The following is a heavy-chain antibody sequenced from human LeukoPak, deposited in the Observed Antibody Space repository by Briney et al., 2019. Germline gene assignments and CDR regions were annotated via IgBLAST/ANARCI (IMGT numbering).Heavy chain of an antibody. CDR2: IYYSGGDT. D-gene: IGHD2-21*01. Sequence: PGGSLRLSCAASGFRFSNYAMSWVRETPGKGLEWVSTIYYSGGDTYSADSVKGRFTISRDNSRNMVYPQMNSLRAEDTAVYYCAKDHGAAVVPRRFDYWGRGTMAIVSS. CDR3: AKDHGAAVVPRRFDY. J-gene: IGHJ4*02. CDR1: GFRFSNYA. V-gene: IGHV3-23*01.